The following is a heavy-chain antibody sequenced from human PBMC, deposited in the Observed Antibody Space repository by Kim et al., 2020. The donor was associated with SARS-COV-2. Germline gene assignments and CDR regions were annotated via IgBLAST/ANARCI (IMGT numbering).Heavy chain of an antibody. V-gene: IGHV3-23*01. CDR2: IDGPTPNT. J-gene: IGHJ4*01. CDR3: VTWLSAHFDN. CDR1: GFIFRHYA. Sequence: GGSLRLSCTASGFIFRHYALSWIRQGPGKGLEWISHIDGPTPNTHYADSVKGRFTISRDNSKNTLYLQMDSLRADDTALYYCVTWLSAHFDNWGPGALVTVSS. D-gene: IGHD5-12*01.